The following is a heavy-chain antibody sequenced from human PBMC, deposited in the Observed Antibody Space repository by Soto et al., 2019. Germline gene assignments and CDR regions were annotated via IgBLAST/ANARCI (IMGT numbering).Heavy chain of an antibody. CDR2: IYPGDSDT. CDR1: GYSFTSYW. Sequence: GESLKISCKGSGYSFTSYWIGWVRQMPGKGLEWMGIIYPGDSDTRYSPSFQGQVTISADKSISTAYLQWSSLKASDTAMYYCARRDGPVGRTYYYDSSGYPTVEYNWFDPWGQGTLVTVSS. D-gene: IGHD3-22*01. V-gene: IGHV5-51*01. J-gene: IGHJ5*02. CDR3: ARRDGPVGRTYYYDSSGYPTVEYNWFDP.